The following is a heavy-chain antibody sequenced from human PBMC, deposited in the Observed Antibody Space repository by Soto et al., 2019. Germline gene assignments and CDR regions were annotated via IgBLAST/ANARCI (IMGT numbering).Heavy chain of an antibody. D-gene: IGHD3-16*01. CDR1: GGSINCVLHY. CDR3: ARGGRPMDYFDY. Sequence: PLDTLSLTRTVSGGSINCVLHYSSSIRQPPGKGLEWIGYIYYSGSTNYNRSLKSRVTISVDTSKNQFSLKLSSVTAADTAVYYCARGGRPMDYFDYWGQGSLVTVS. CDR2: IYYSGST. V-gene: IGHV4-61*01. J-gene: IGHJ4*02.